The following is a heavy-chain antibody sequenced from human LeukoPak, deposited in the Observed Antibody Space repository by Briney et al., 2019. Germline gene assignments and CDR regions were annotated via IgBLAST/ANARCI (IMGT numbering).Heavy chain of an antibody. D-gene: IGHD4-17*01. CDR3: ARDRLHYGEYEKTFDY. V-gene: IGHV3-23*01. J-gene: IGHJ4*02. Sequence: GGSLRLSCAASGFTFSSSAMSWVRQAPGKGLEWVSSISGSGGSTYYADSVKGRFTISRDNAKKSLYLQMNSLRAEDSAVYYCARDRLHYGEYEKTFDYWGQGTLVTVSS. CDR1: GFTFSSSA. CDR2: ISGSGGST.